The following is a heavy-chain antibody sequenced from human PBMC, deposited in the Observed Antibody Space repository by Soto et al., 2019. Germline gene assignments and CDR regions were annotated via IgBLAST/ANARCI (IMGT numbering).Heavy chain of an antibody. Sequence: ETLSLTCTVSGGSVSSGSYYWSWIRQPPGKGLEWIGYIYYSGSTNYNPSLKSRVTISVDTSKNQFSLKLSSVTAADTAVYYCARGRPYYDFWSGYSNFDYWGQGTLVTVSS. CDR1: GGSVSSGSYY. D-gene: IGHD3-3*01. V-gene: IGHV4-61*01. CDR2: IYYSGST. CDR3: ARGRPYYDFWSGYSNFDY. J-gene: IGHJ4*02.